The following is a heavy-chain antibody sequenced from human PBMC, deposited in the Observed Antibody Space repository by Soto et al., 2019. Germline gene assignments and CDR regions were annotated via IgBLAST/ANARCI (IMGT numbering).Heavy chain of an antibody. J-gene: IGHJ5*02. D-gene: IGHD5-12*01. Sequence: ASVKVSCKASGYTFFTYDISWVRRAPGQGLEWMGWINTYSGDTKYAQKFQGRVTMTTDTSTTTAYLELRSLRSDDTAVYYCARHHGPTTSENWFDPWGQGTLVTVSS. CDR3: ARHHGPTTSENWFDP. CDR2: INTYSGDT. V-gene: IGHV1-18*01. CDR1: GYTFFTYD.